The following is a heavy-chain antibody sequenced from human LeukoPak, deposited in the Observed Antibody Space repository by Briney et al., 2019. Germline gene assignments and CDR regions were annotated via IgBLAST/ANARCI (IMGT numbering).Heavy chain of an antibody. CDR1: GGSISSSSYY. J-gene: IGHJ4*02. D-gene: IGHD2-2*01. CDR2: IYYSGST. Sequence: SETLSLSCTVSGGSISSSSYYWGWIRQPPGKGLEWIGSIYYSGSTYYNPSLKSRVTISVDTSKNQFSLKLSSVTAADTAVYYCARANWYQDFDYWGQGTLVTVSS. CDR3: ARANWYQDFDY. V-gene: IGHV4-39*07.